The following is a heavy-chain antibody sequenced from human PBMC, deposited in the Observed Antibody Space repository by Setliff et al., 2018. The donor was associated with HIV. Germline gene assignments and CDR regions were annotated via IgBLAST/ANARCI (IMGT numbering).Heavy chain of an antibody. CDR3: ATELGHY. J-gene: IGHJ4*02. Sequence: GGSLRLSCEASGFTFSSYWMSWVRQAPGKGLEWVANINQDASKKYYTDSVKGRFTISRDNAKNSLYLQMNSLRAEDTALYYCATELGHYWGQGTLVTVSS. V-gene: IGHV3-7*03. CDR2: INQDASKK. D-gene: IGHD3-10*01. CDR1: GFTFSSYW.